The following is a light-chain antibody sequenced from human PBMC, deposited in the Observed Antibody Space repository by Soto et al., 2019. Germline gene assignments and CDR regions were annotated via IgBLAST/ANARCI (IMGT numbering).Light chain of an antibody. CDR1: SSNIGAGYD. V-gene: IGLV1-40*01. J-gene: IGLJ3*02. CDR2: GNS. CDR3: PSYDSSLSAWV. Sequence: QSVLTQPPSVSGAPGQRVTISCTGSSSNIGAGYDVHWYQQLPGTAPKLLIYGNSNRPSGVPDRFSGSKSGTSASLAITGLRAEYEADYYCPSYDSSLSAWVFGGGTKLTVL.